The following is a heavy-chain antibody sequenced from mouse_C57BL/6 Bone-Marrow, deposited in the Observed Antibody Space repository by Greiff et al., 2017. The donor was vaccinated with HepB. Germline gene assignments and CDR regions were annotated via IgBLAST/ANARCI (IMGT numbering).Heavy chain of an antibody. CDR2: IHPNSGST. CDR1: GYTFTSYW. J-gene: IGHJ3*01. Sequence: VKLQQPGAELVKPGASVKLSCKASGYTFTSYWMHWVKQRPGQGLEWIGMIHPNSGSTNYNEKFKSKATLTVDKSSSTAYMQLSSLTSEDSAVYYCARDGDDRPWFAYWGQGTLVTVSA. CDR3: ARDGDDRPWFAY. V-gene: IGHV1-64*01. D-gene: IGHD2-12*01.